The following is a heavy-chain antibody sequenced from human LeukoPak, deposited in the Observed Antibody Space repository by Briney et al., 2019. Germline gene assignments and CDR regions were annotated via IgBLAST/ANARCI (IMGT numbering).Heavy chain of an antibody. J-gene: IGHJ6*02. Sequence: GGSLRLSCAASGFTFSSYEMNWVRQAPGKGLEWVSYISSSGSTIYYADSVKGRFTISRDNAKNSLYLQMNSLRAEDTAVYYCASNPSCTAMAGYYYGMDVWGQGTTVTVSS. V-gene: IGHV3-48*03. CDR2: ISSSGSTI. CDR1: GFTFSSYE. CDR3: ASNPSCTAMAGYYYGMDV. D-gene: IGHD5-18*01.